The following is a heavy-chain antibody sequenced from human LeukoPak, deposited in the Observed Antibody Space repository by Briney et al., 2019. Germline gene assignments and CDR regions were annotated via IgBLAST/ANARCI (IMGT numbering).Heavy chain of an antibody. V-gene: IGHV4-34*01. CDR1: GGSFSGYY. D-gene: IGHD6-6*01. CDR2: INHSGRT. Sequence: PSETLSLTCAVYGGSFSGYYWSWLRQPPGKGLEWLGEINHSGRTNYNPSLKSRVAISVDTSKNQFSLKLSPVTAADTAVSLCARVAARRFDYWGQGTLVTVSS. J-gene: IGHJ4*02. CDR3: ARVAARRFDY.